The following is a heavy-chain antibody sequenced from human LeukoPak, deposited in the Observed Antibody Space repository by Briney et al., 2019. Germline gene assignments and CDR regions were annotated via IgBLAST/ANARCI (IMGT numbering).Heavy chain of an antibody. D-gene: IGHD1-26*01. CDR1: GYSFTGYY. Sequence: ASVKASCKASGYSFTGYYMHWVRQAPGQGLEWMGRIIPNSGGTNSAQKFQGRVTMTTDTSITTAYMELSRLRSDDTAIYYCVREIPRAPSYFASWGQGTLVTVSS. J-gene: IGHJ4*02. CDR3: VREIPRAPSYFAS. V-gene: IGHV1-2*06. CDR2: IIPNSGGT.